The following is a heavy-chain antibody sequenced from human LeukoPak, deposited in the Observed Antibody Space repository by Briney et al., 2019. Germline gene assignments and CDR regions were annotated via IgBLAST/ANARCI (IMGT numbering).Heavy chain of an antibody. CDR1: GFTFSSYA. V-gene: IGHV3-23*01. Sequence: GGSLRLSCAASGFTFSSYAMSWVRQAPGKGLEWVSAISGSGGSTYYADSVKGRFTISRDNSKNTLYPQMNSLRAEDTAVYYCAKDLDIVVVPAALMVFDYWGQGTLVTVSS. D-gene: IGHD2-2*01. CDR2: ISGSGGST. CDR3: AKDLDIVVVPAALMVFDY. J-gene: IGHJ4*02.